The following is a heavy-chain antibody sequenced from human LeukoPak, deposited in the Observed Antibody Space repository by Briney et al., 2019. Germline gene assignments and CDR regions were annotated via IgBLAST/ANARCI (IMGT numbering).Heavy chain of an antibody. CDR1: GFTFSSYS. CDR2: IGSCSSYI. D-gene: IGHD3-3*01. V-gene: IGHV3-21*01. J-gene: IGHJ3*02. CDR3: ARELVRADFWRGYPNPHDAFDI. Sequence: PVGSLRLSCAASGFTFSSYSMNWVRQAPGKGLEWVSSIGSCSSYIYYADSVKGRFTISRDNAKNSLYLQMNSLRAEDTAVYYCARELVRADFWRGYPNPHDAFDIWGQGTMVTVSS.